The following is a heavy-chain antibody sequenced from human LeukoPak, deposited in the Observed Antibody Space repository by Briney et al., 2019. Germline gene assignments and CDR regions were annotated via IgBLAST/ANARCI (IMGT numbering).Heavy chain of an antibody. CDR3: VRGVPVAPGIDY. V-gene: IGHV3-7*01. CDR2: INQDGSGE. J-gene: IGHJ4*02. D-gene: IGHD2-2*01. CDR1: GFTFSNYA. Sequence: GGSLRLSCAASGFTFSNYAMSWVRQAPGKGLEWVANINQDGSGEYYVDSVKGRFTLSRDNVKNSLSLQMNSLRAEDTAVYYCVRGVPVAPGIDYWGQGTLVTVSS.